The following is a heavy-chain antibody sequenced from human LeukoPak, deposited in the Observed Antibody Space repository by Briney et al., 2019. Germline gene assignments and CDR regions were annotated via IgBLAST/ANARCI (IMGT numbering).Heavy chain of an antibody. D-gene: IGHD5-18*01. CDR3: ARGPSSGYSYGLFDP. J-gene: IGHJ5*02. CDR1: GFTFSSYS. Sequence: GGSLRLSCAASGFTFSSYSMNWVRQAPGKGLEWVSSISSSSSYIYYADSVKGRFTISRDNAKNSLYLQMNSLRAEDTAVYYCARGPSSGYSYGLFDPWGQGTLVTVSS. V-gene: IGHV3-21*01. CDR2: ISSSSSYI.